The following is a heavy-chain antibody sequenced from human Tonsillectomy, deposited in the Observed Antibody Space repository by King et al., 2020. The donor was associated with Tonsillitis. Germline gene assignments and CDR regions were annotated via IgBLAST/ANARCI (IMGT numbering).Heavy chain of an antibody. CDR3: AKDPPAIYYFDY. Sequence: QLVQSGGGVVQPGRSLRLSCAASGFTFSSYGMHWVRQTPGKGLEWVAVISYDGGNKYYADSVKGRFTISRDNSKNTLFLQMNSLRAEDTAVYYCAKDPPAIYYFDYWGQGTLVTVSS. V-gene: IGHV3-30*18. D-gene: IGHD3-3*01. J-gene: IGHJ4*02. CDR2: ISYDGGNK. CDR1: GFTFSSYG.